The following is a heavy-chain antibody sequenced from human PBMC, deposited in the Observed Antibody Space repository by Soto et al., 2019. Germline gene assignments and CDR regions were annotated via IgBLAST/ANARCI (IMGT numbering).Heavy chain of an antibody. Sequence: VGSRRLSCETSGFTFSRNTMNWVRQAPGKGLEWVASITSSGSYVYYADSVKGRFSASRDNAKNSLSLQMDSLGPDDTAIYFCVKDEGIQAMDVWGQGTTVTVS. CDR2: ITSSGSYV. V-gene: IGHV3-21*01. CDR3: VKDEGIQAMDV. J-gene: IGHJ6*02. CDR1: GFTFSRNT. D-gene: IGHD3-3*02.